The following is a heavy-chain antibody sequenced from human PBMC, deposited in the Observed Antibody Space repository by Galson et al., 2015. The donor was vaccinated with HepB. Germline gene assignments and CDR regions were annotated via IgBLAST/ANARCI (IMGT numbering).Heavy chain of an antibody. Sequence: QSGAEVKKPGESLRISCKGSGYSFTSYWISWVRQMPGKGLEWMGRIDPSDSYSDYGPSFQGHVTISADKSSSTAYLQWSSLKASDTAMYYCARHDYYDTSGSCDAFDIWGRGTMVTVSS. CDR1: GYSFTSYW. CDR2: IDPSDSYS. J-gene: IGHJ3*02. V-gene: IGHV5-10-1*01. CDR3: ARHDYYDTSGSCDAFDI. D-gene: IGHD3-22*01.